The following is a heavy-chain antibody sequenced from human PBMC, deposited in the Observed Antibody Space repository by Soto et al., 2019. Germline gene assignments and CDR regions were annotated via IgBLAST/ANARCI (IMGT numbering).Heavy chain of an antibody. CDR3: AKFRGDSSGYFYFDY. V-gene: IGHV3-23*01. D-gene: IGHD3-22*01. CDR2: ISGSGGST. J-gene: IGHJ4*02. CDR1: GFTFSSYA. Sequence: EVQLLESGGGLVQPGGSLRLSCAASGFTFSSYAMSWVRQAPGKGLEWVSAISGSGGSTYYADSVKGRFTISRDNSKNTLYLQMNSLRAEDTAVYFCAKFRGDSSGYFYFDYWGQGTLVTVSS.